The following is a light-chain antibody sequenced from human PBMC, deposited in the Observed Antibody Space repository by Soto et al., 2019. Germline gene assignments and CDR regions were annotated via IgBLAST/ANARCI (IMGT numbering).Light chain of an antibody. J-gene: IGLJ1*01. V-gene: IGLV1-47*01. CDR3: AAWDDSLSGFYV. CDR1: SSNIGSNY. Sequence: QAVVTQPPSASWTPGQRVTISCSGSSSNIGSNYVYWYQQLPGTAPKLLIYRNNQRPSGVPDRFSGSKSGTSASLAISGLRSEDEADYYCAAWDDSLSGFYVFGTGTKLTVL. CDR2: RNN.